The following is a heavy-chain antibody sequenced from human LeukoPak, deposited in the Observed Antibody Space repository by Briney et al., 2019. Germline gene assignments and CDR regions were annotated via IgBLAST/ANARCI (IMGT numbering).Heavy chain of an antibody. Sequence: SVKVSCKASGGTFSSYAISWVRQAPGQGLEWMGEIIPIFGTANYAQKFQGRVTITADESTSTAYMELSSLRSEDTAVYYCASSVHCSGGSCYDFAYYFDYWGQGTLVTVSS. D-gene: IGHD2-15*01. J-gene: IGHJ4*02. CDR1: GGTFSSYA. V-gene: IGHV1-69*13. CDR2: IIPIFGTA. CDR3: ASSVHCSGGSCYDFAYYFDY.